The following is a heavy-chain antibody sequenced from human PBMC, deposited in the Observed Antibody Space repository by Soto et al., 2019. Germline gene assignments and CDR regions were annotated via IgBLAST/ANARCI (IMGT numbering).Heavy chain of an antibody. V-gene: IGHV3-48*01. J-gene: IGHJ5*02. CDR1: GFTFSSYS. Sequence: GGSLSLSCAASGFTFSSYSMNWVRQAPGKGLEWVSYISSSSSTIYYADSVKGRFTISRDNAKNSLYLQMNSLRAEDTAVYYCARGGPENWFDPWGQGTLVTVSS. CDR3: ARGGPENWFDP. CDR2: ISSSSSTI.